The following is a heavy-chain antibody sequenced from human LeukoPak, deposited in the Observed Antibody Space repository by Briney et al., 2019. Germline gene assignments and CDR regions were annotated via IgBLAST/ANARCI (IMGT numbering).Heavy chain of an antibody. CDR3: ARRPFRDNWFDP. J-gene: IGHJ5*02. CDR1: GYSISSGYY. CDR2: IYHSGST. Sequence: PSETLSLTCTVSGYSISSGYYWGWIRQPPGKGLEWIGSIYHSGSTYYNPSLKSRVTISVDTSKNQFSLKLSSVTAADTAVYYCARRPFRDNWFDPWGQGTLVTVSS. V-gene: IGHV4-38-2*02. D-gene: IGHD2-21*01.